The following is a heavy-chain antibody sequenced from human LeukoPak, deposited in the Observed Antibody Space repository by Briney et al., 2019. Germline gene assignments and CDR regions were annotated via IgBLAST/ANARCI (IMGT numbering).Heavy chain of an antibody. D-gene: IGHD5-18*01. CDR2: IIPILGIA. J-gene: IGHJ6*02. V-gene: IGHV1-69*04. CDR3: ASSPAAMAHYYYYGMDV. CDR1: GGTFSSYA. Sequence: SVKVSCKASGGTFSSYAISWVRQASGQGLEWMGRIIPILGIANYAQKFQGRVTITADKSTSTAYMELSSLRSEDTAVYYCASSPAAMAHYYYYGMDVWGQGTTVTVSS.